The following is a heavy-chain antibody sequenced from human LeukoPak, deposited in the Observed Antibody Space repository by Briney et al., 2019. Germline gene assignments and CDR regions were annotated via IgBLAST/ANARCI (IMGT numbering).Heavy chain of an antibody. J-gene: IGHJ6*03. CDR1: RGTFSSYS. CDR2: IMPLFNTA. V-gene: IGHV1-69*05. Sequence: PAASVNVSCKASRGTFSSYSITWVRQAPGQGLEWMGGIMPLFNTANYAPHFQGRVTITTDESKSTAYMELSSLRFEDTAMYYRARVDRYHYYLDVWGKETTVTVSS. CDR3: ARVDRYHYYLDV.